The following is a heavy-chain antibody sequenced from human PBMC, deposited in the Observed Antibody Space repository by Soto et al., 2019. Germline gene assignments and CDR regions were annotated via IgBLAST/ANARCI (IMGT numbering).Heavy chain of an antibody. CDR3: ASSGSWYGHDGFDI. Sequence: ASVKVSCKASGYTFTSYDINWVRQATGQGLAWMGWMNPNSGNTGYAQKLQGRVTMTRNTSITTAYMELSSLRSEDTAGYYCASSGSWYGHDGFDIRRRGKMVTVAS. D-gene: IGHD6-13*01. CDR2: MNPNSGNT. V-gene: IGHV1-8*01. CDR1: GYTFTSYD. J-gene: IGHJ3*02.